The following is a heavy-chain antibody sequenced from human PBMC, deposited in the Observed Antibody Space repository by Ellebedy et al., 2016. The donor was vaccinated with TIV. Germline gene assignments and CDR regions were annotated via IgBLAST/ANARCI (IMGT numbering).Heavy chain of an antibody. V-gene: IGHV3-7*01. CDR2: IKQDGSKK. CDR3: AREVGGGGAY. Sequence: GESLKISCAASGSTFSSYWMHWVRQAPGKGLEWVANIKQDGSKKYYVDSVKGRFTISRDNAKNSLYLQMNSLRAEDTAVYYCAREVGGGGAYWGQGTLVTVSS. D-gene: IGHD2-21*01. J-gene: IGHJ4*02. CDR1: GSTFSSYW.